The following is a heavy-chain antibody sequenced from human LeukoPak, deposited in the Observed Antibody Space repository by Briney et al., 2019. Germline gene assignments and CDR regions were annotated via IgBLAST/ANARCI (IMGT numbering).Heavy chain of an antibody. CDR3: ARLVVSYYYYYMDV. CDR2: IYYSGST. CDR1: GGSISSYY. D-gene: IGHD3-22*01. V-gene: IGHV4-59*12. Sequence: SETLSLTCTVSGGSISSYYWSWIRQPPGKGLEWIGYIYYSGSTNYNPSLKSRVTISVDTSKNQFSLKLSSVAAADTAVYYCARLVVSYYYYYMDVWGKGTTVTISS. J-gene: IGHJ6*03.